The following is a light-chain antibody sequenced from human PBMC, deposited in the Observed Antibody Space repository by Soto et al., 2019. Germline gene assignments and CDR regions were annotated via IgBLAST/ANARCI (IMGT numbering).Light chain of an antibody. CDR2: EVT. CDR3: SSYAGSNNPYV. CDR1: SGDIGGYDY. J-gene: IGLJ1*01. V-gene: IGLV2-8*01. Sequence: QSVLTQPPSASGSPGQSVTISCTGTSGDIGGYDYVSWYQQHPGKAPKLMIYEVTKRPLGVPDRFSGSKSGNTASLTVSGLQAEDEADYYCSSYAGSNNPYVFGTGTEVTVL.